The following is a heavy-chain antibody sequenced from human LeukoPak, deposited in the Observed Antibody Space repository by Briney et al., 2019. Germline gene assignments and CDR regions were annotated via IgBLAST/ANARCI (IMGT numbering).Heavy chain of an antibody. CDR2: IYPGDSDT. J-gene: IGHJ4*02. V-gene: IGHV5-51*01. Sequence: GESLKISCKGSGYKFTSYWTGWVRQIPGKGLEWVGIIYPGDSDTRYSPALQGQVTISTDKSISTAYLQWSSLKASDTGLYYCARRDGERFDYWGQGTLVTVSS. CDR1: GYKFTSYW. CDR3: ARRDGERFDY.